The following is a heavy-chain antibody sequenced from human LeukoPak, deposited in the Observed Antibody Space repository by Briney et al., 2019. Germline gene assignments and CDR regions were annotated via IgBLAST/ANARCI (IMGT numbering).Heavy chain of an antibody. CDR3: ARDSSGYQ. V-gene: IGHV3-11*04. D-gene: IGHD3-22*01. Sequence: GGSLRLSCAASGFTFGDYHMSWIRLAPGKGLEWVSYTSTSGETIYHADSVKGRFVISRDNAKNSLYLQMNSLRAEDTAVYYCARDSSGYQWGQGTLVTVSS. CDR2: TSTSGETI. CDR1: GFTFGDYH. J-gene: IGHJ4*02.